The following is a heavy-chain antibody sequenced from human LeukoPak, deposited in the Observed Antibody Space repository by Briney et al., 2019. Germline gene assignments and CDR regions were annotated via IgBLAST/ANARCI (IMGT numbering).Heavy chain of an antibody. CDR3: AREKTYYYDSSDSGYFDL. CDR2: ISYDGSNK. Sequence: GGSLRLSCAASGFTFSSYAMHWVRQAPGKGLEWVAVISYDGSNKYYADSVKGRFTISRDNSKNTLYLQMNSLGAEDTAVYYCAREKTYYYDSSDSGYFDLWGRGTLVTVSS. CDR1: GFTFSSYA. V-gene: IGHV3-30*04. D-gene: IGHD3-22*01. J-gene: IGHJ2*01.